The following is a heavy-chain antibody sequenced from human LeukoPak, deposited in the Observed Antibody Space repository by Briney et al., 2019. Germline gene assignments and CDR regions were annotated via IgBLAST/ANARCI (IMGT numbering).Heavy chain of an antibody. CDR1: GYSFTSYW. V-gene: IGHV5-10-1*01. Sequence: GESLKISCKGSGYSFTSYWISWVRQMPGKGLEWMGRVDPSDSYTNYSPSFQGHVTISADKSISTAYLQWSSLKAPDTAMYYCARDTARVTGAFDIWGQGTMVTVSS. D-gene: IGHD5-18*01. CDR3: ARDTARVTGAFDI. CDR2: VDPSDSYT. J-gene: IGHJ3*02.